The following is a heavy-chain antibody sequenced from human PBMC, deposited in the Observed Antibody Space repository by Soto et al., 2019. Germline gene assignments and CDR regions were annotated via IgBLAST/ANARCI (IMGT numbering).Heavy chain of an antibody. CDR1: GGSISSGDYY. J-gene: IGHJ4*02. CDR3: ARRGSRLSVAVAAFDY. CDR2: IYYSGST. D-gene: IGHD6-19*01. V-gene: IGHV4-30-4*01. Sequence: SETLSLTCTVSGGSISSGDYYWSWIRQPPGKGLEWIGYIYYSGSTYYNPSLKSRLTISVDTSKNHFSLKLTSVTAADTAVYFCARRGSRLSVAVAAFDYWSQGTLVTVSS.